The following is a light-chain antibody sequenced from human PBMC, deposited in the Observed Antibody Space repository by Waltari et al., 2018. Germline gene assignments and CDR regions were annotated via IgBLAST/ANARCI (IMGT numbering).Light chain of an antibody. J-gene: IGKJ1*01. V-gene: IGKV1-5*03. Sequence: DIQLTQSPSTLSASVGDRVSITCRASQSILTWLVWYQLKPGKAPKLLISKASSLESGVPSRFSGSGSGTEFTLTISSLQPDDFATYYCQQYNSYLWTFGQGTKVEIK. CDR3: QQYNSYLWT. CDR1: QSILTW. CDR2: KAS.